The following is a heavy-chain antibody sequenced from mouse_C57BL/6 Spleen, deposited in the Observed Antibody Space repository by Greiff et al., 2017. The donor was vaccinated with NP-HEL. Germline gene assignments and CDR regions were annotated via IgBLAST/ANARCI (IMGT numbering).Heavy chain of an antibody. J-gene: IGHJ3*01. V-gene: IGHV1-82*01. Sequence: QVQLQQSGPELVKPGASVKISCKASGYAFSSSWMNWVKQRPGKGLEWIGRIYPGDGDTNYNGKFKGKATLTADKSSSTAYMQLSSLTSEDSAVYFCAREDGYLAYWGQGTLVTVSA. CDR2: IYPGDGDT. CDR1: GYAFSSSW. CDR3: AREDGYLAY. D-gene: IGHD2-3*01.